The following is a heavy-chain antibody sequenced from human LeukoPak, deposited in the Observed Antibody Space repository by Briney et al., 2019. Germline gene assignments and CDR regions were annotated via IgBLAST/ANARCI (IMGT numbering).Heavy chain of an antibody. D-gene: IGHD4-23*01. V-gene: IGHV3-30-3*01. CDR3: ARGATVVTADS. CDR1: GFTFSSYA. J-gene: IGHJ4*02. Sequence: GRSLRLSCAASGFTFSSYAMHWVRQAPGKGLEWVAVISYDGSNKYYADSVKGRFTISRDNSKNTLYLQMNSLRAEDTAVYYCARGATVVTADSWGQGTLVTVSS. CDR2: ISYDGSNK.